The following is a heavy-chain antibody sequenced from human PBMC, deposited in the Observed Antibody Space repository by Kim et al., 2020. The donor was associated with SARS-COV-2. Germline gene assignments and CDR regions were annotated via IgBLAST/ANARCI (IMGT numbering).Heavy chain of an antibody. CDR2: IYWDDDK. CDR3: AHFPHYYYDSSGDYDTRAPDAFDI. Sequence: SGPTLVNPTQTLTLTCTFSGFSLSTSGVGVGWIRQPPGKALEWLALIYWDDDKRYSPSLKSRLTITKDTSKNQVVLTMTNMDPVDTATYYCAHFPHYYYDSSGDYDTRAPDAFDIWRQGTMVTVSS. J-gene: IGHJ3*02. V-gene: IGHV2-5*02. D-gene: IGHD3-22*01. CDR1: GFSLSTSGVG.